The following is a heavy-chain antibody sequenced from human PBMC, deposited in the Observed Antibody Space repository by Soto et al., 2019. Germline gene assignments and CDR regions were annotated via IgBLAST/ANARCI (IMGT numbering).Heavy chain of an antibody. CDR1: GGSISSGGYY. D-gene: IGHD3-9*01. CDR2: IYYSGST. V-gene: IGHV4-31*03. CDR3: ARTPYDILTDYYFDY. J-gene: IGHJ4*02. Sequence: QVQLQESGPGLVKPSQTLSLTCTVSGGSISSGGYYWSWIRQHPGKGLEWIGYIYYSGSTYYNPSLKSRVTISVDTSKIQFSLKLSSVTAADTAVYYCARTPYDILTDYYFDYWGQGTLVTVSS.